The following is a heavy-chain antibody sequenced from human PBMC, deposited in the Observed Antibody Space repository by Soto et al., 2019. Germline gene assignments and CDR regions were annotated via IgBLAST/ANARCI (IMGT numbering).Heavy chain of an antibody. J-gene: IGHJ6*02. V-gene: IGHV1-2*04. CDR3: ARDQSSSWYYGMDV. D-gene: IGHD6-13*01. CDR1: GYTFTGYY. CDR2: INPNSGGT. Sequence: ASVKVSCKASGYTFTGYYMHCVRQAPGQGLEWMGWINPNSGGTNYAQKFQGWVTMTRDTSISTAYMELSRLRSDDTAVYYCARDQSSSWYYGMDVWGQGTTVTVSS.